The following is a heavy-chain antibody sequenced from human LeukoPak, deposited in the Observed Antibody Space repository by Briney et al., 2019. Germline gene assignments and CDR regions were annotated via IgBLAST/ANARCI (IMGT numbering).Heavy chain of an antibody. CDR2: IYHSGST. Sequence: TSETPSLTCAVSGYSISSGYYWGWIRPPPGKGLEWIGSIYHSGSTYYNPSLKSRVTISVDTSKNQFSLKLSSVTAADTAVYYCARDWGDSSGYYYNGGFFDYWGQGTLVTVSS. V-gene: IGHV4-38-2*02. D-gene: IGHD3-22*01. J-gene: IGHJ4*02. CDR3: ARDWGDSSGYYYNGGFFDY. CDR1: GYSISSGYY.